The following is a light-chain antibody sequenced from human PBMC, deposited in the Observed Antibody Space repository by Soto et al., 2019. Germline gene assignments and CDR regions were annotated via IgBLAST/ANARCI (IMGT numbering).Light chain of an antibody. CDR2: AAS. Sequence: DIQMTQSPSSLSASVGDRVTITCRASQDISSYLAWYQQKPGQVTNLLIYAASTLQSGVPSRFSGSGFGTDFTLTISSLQPEDVATYYCQKYNSAPLTFGGGTKVEIK. V-gene: IGKV1-27*01. CDR1: QDISSY. J-gene: IGKJ4*01. CDR3: QKYNSAPLT.